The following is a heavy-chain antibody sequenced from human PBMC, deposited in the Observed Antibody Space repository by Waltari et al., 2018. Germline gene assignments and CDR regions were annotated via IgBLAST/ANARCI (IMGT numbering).Heavy chain of an antibody. Sequence: QVQLQESGPGLVKPSETLSLTCTVSGGSISSHYWSWIRQPPGKGLEWIGYIYYSGSTNHNPPLKSRVTISVDTSKNQFSPKLSSFTAADTAVYYCARGRDGYNFDYWGQGTLVTVSS. D-gene: IGHD5-12*01. V-gene: IGHV4-59*11. J-gene: IGHJ4*02. CDR1: GGSISSHY. CDR3: ARGRDGYNFDY. CDR2: IYYSGST.